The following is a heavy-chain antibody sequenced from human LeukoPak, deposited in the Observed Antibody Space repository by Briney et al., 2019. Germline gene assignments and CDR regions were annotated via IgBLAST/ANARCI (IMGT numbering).Heavy chain of an antibody. CDR1: GFTFSDYY. J-gene: IGHJ4*02. D-gene: IGHD1-26*01. CDR2: ISSSGSTI. CDR3: ARDLATQGWEATFDY. V-gene: IGHV3-11*01. Sequence: PGGSLRLSCAASGFTFSDYYMSWIRQAPGKGLEWVSYISSSGSTIYYADSVKGRFTISRDNAKNSLYLQMNSLRAEDTAVYYCARDLATQGWEATFDYWGQGTLVTVSS.